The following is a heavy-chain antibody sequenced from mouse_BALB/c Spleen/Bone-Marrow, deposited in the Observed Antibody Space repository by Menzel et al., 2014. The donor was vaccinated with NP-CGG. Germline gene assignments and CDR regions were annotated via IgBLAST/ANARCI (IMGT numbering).Heavy chain of an antibody. CDR1: GFTFSDFY. J-gene: IGHJ4*01. CDR3: ARNPRWLLAMDN. D-gene: IGHD2-3*01. CDR2: SRNSANDYTT. Sequence: EVMLVESGGGLVQPGGSLRLSSATSGFTFSDFYMEWVRQPPGKGLEWIAASRNSANDYTTEYSASVKGRFIVSRDTSQSILYLQMNALRAEDTAIYYCARNPRWLLAMDNWGQGTSVTVSS. V-gene: IGHV7-1*02.